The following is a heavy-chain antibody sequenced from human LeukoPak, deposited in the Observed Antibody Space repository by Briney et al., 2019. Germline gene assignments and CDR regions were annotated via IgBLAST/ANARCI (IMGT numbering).Heavy chain of an antibody. J-gene: IGHJ5*02. D-gene: IGHD1-26*01. CDR1: GYTFTNYG. Sequence: GASVKVSCKASGYTFTNYGLNWVRQAPGQGLEWMGWINTNTGNPTYAQGFTGRFVFSLDTSVSTAYLQISSLKAEDTAVYYCARVVLLSGTYGYDWFDPWGQGTLVTVSS. CDR2: INTNTGNP. V-gene: IGHV7-4-1*02. CDR3: ARVVLLSGTYGYDWFDP.